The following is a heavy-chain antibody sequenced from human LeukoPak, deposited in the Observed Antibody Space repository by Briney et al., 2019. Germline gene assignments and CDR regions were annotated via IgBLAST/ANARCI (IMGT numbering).Heavy chain of an antibody. CDR2: IKQDGSEK. CDR1: GFTFGKYW. J-gene: IGHJ3*02. V-gene: IGHV3-7*03. CDR3: ARDPAGDAFDI. Sequence: GGSLRLSCVASGFTFGKYWMSWVRQAPGKGLEWVANIKQDGSEKYYVDSVKGRFTISRDNAKNSLYLQMNSLRAEDTAVYYCARDPAGDAFDIWGQGTMVTVSS. D-gene: IGHD6-19*01.